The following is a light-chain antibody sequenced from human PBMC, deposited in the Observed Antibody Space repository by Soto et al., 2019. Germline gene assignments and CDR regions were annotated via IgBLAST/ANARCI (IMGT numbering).Light chain of an antibody. J-gene: IGKJ1*01. CDR3: QQYGSSPRT. Sequence: EIVLTQSPGTLSLSPGERATLSCRASQSVSSSYLAWYQQKPGQAPRLLIYGTSSRATVIPDRFSGSGSGTDFTLTISRLEPEDSAVYYCQQYGSSPRTFGQGTKVEIK. V-gene: IGKV3-20*01. CDR1: QSVSSSY. CDR2: GTS.